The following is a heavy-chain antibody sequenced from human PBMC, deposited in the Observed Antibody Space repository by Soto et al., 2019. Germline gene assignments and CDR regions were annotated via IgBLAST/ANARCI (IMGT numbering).Heavy chain of an antibody. CDR1: GFTFSSYG. CDR2: IWYDGSNK. D-gene: IGHD2-21*01. V-gene: IGHV3-33*01. J-gene: IGHJ4*02. CDR3: ASWADSLGNDY. Sequence: QVQLVESGGGVVQPGRSLRLSCAASGFTFSSYGMHWVRQAPGKGLEWVAVIWYDGSNKYYADSVKGRFTISRDNSKNTLYLQMNSLRAEDTAVYYCASWADSLGNDYWGQGTLVTVSS.